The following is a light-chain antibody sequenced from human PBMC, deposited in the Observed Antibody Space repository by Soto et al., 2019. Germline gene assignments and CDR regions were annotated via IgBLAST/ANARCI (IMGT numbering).Light chain of an antibody. CDR3: QTWGTGPLV. CDR2: LNSDGSH. CDR1: SGHSTYA. Sequence: QLVLTQSPSASASLGASVKLTCILSSGHSTYAIAWHQQQPEKGPRYLMKLNSDGSHSKGDGIPDRFSGSSSGAERYLTISSLQSEDEADYYCQTWGTGPLVFGGGTKVTVL. J-gene: IGLJ2*01. V-gene: IGLV4-69*01.